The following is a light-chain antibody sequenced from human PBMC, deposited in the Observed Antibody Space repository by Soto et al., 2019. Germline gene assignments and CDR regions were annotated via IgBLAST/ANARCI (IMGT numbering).Light chain of an antibody. Sequence: EIVLTQSPGTLSLSPGERATLSCRASQSVSSTYLAWYQHKPGQAPMLLIYGASSRATGIPDRFSGSGSGTDFTLIISRLEPEDFAVYYCQQYGNSFVGFGQGTKVDIK. J-gene: IGKJ1*01. CDR3: QQYGNSFVG. V-gene: IGKV3-20*01. CDR1: QSVSSTY. CDR2: GAS.